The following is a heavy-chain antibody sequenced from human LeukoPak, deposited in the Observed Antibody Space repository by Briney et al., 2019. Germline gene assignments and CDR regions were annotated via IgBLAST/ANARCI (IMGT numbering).Heavy chain of an antibody. CDR2: IRGKPYGETT. Sequence: GGSLRLSCAASGFTFYDYAMSWFRQAPGKELEWVGFIRGKPYGETTEYAASVQGRFTISRDDSESSTYLQLNSLKTEDTAVYYCTRGSDTIFGVARDGFDSWGQGTLVTVSS. D-gene: IGHD3-3*01. V-gene: IGHV3-49*03. J-gene: IGHJ4*02. CDR3: TRGSDTIFGVARDGFDS. CDR1: GFTFYDYA.